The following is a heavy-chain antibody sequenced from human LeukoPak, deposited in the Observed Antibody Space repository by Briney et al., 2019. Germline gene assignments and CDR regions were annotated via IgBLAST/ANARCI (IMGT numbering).Heavy chain of an antibody. V-gene: IGHV4-34*01. J-gene: IGHJ4*02. CDR2: INHSGST. Sequence: PSETLSLTCAVYGGSFSGYYWSWIRQPPGKGLEWIGEINHSGSTNCNPSLKSRVTISVDTSKNQFSLKLSSVTAADTAVYYCARIAVAGTFFPYHPFDYWGQGTLVTVSS. CDR1: GGSFSGYY. D-gene: IGHD6-19*01. CDR3: ARIAVAGTFFPYHPFDY.